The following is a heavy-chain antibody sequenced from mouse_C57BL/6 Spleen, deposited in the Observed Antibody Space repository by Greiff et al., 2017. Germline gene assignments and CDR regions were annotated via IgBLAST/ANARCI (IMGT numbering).Heavy chain of an antibody. CDR3: ARWITTVVARNYYAMDY. D-gene: IGHD1-1*01. CDR2: INPSTGGT. J-gene: IGHJ4*01. Sequence: EVQLQQSGPELVKPGASVKISCKASGYSFTGYYMNWVKQSPEKSLEWIGEINPSTGGTTYNQKSKAKATLTVDKSSSTAYMQLKSLTSEDSAVYYCARWITTVVARNYYAMDYWGQGTSVTVSS. V-gene: IGHV1-42*01. CDR1: GYSFTGYY.